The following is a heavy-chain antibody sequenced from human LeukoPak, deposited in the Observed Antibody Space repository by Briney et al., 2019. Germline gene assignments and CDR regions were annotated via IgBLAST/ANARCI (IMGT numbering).Heavy chain of an antibody. V-gene: IGHV3-23*01. Sequence: PGGSLRLSCAASGFTFSSYVMNWLRQAPGEGLEWVSTISASDDRTFYADSVKGRFTISRDSSKNTVYLQMDSLRAGDTAVYYCAKVQRSDFDMNFDSWGQGTLVTVSS. CDR2: ISASDDRT. D-gene: IGHD5-12*01. J-gene: IGHJ4*02. CDR3: AKVQRSDFDMNFDS. CDR1: GFTFSSYV.